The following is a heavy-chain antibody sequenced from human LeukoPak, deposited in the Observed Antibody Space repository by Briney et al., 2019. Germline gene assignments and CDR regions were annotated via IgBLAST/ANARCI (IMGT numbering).Heavy chain of an antibody. CDR2: ISYDGSNK. V-gene: IGHV3-30*18. CDR3: AKSLDYYDSSGYYFGDY. D-gene: IGHD3-22*01. CDR1: GFTFSSYG. Sequence: PGGSLRLSCAASGFTFSSYGMHWVRRAPGKGLEWVAVISYDGSNKYYADSVKGRFTISRDNSKNTLYLQMNSLRAEDTAVYYCAKSLDYYDSSGYYFGDYWGQGTLVTVSS. J-gene: IGHJ4*02.